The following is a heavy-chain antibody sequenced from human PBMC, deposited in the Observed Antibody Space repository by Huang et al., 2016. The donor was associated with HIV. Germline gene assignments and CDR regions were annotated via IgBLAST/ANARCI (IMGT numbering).Heavy chain of an antibody. J-gene: IGHJ4*02. V-gene: IGHV3-30*03. Sequence: QILLIESGGGVVQPGRSLRLSCAASGFTFSSYGMKWVSQAPGKGLEWVAVISYDEDNKYYADAVRGRFTISRDNSKNTLYLQRNSLRIEDTAVYYCARGPIRFLAWLLNFDYWGQGALVTVSS. D-gene: IGHD3-3*01. CDR3: ARGPIRFLAWLLNFDY. CDR2: ISYDEDNK. CDR1: GFTFSSYG.